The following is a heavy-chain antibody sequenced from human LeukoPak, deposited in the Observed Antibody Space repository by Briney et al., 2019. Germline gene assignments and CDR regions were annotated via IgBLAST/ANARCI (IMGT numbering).Heavy chain of an antibody. V-gene: IGHV4-39*01. D-gene: IGHD2-2*01. J-gene: IGHJ3*02. CDR1: GGSISSSSYY. CDR3: ARRIYCSSTSCYGAFDI. CDR2: IYYSGST. Sequence: SETLSLTCTVSGGSISSSSYYWGWIRQPPGKGLEWIGSIYYSGSTYYNPSLKSRVTISVDTSKNQFSLKLSSVTAADTAVYYCARRIYCSSTSCYGAFDIWGQGTMVTVSS.